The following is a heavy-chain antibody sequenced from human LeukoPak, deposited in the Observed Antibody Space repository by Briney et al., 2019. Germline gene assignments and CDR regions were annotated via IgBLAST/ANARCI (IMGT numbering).Heavy chain of an antibody. CDR2: MNPNSGNT. J-gene: IGHJ5*02. CDR3: ARRSSSWFSGDWFDP. CDR1: GYTFTSYD. Sequence: GASVTVSCKASGYTFTSYDINWVRQATGQGLEWMGWMNPNSGNTGYAQKFQGRVTMTRNTSISTAYMELSSLRSEDTAVYYCARRSSSWFSGDWFDPWGQGTLVTVSS. V-gene: IGHV1-8*01. D-gene: IGHD6-13*01.